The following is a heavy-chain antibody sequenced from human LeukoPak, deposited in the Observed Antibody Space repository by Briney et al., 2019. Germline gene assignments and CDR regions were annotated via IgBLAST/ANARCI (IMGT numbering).Heavy chain of an antibody. CDR3: ARGTYSSGWYGVY. CDR2: ISSSSSYI. V-gene: IGHV3-21*01. D-gene: IGHD6-19*01. CDR1: GFTFSSYS. Sequence: GGSLRLSCAAPGFTFSSYSVNWVRQAPGKGLEWVSYISSSSSYIYYADSVKGRFTISRDNVKNSLYLQMNSLRAEDTAVYYCARGTYSSGWYGVYWGQGTLVTVSS. J-gene: IGHJ4*02.